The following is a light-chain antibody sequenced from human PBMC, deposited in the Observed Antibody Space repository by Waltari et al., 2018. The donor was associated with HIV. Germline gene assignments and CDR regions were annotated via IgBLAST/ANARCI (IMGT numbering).Light chain of an antibody. V-gene: IGLV1-40*01. J-gene: IGLJ3*02. CDR2: GNT. Sequence: QSVLTQPPSVSGAPGQRVTISCSGSSSNIGAGYDLPGYQQLPGTAPKLLIYGNTNRPSGVPDRFSGSKSGTSASLAITGLQAEDEADYYCQSYDSSLSGWVFGGGTKLTVV. CDR1: SSNIGAGYD. CDR3: QSYDSSLSGWV.